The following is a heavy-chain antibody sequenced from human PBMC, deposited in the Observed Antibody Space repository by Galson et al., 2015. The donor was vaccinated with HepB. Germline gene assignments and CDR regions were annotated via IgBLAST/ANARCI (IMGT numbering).Heavy chain of an antibody. CDR2: IYSGGST. CDR1: GFTVSSNY. J-gene: IGHJ3*02. CDR3: ARVTTADAFDI. Sequence: SLRLSCAASGFTVSSNYMSWVRQAPGKGLEWVSVIYSGGSTYYADSVKGRFTISRDNSKNTLYLQMNSLRAEDTAVYYCARVTTADAFDIWGQGTMVTVSS. D-gene: IGHD4-17*01. V-gene: IGHV3-66*01.